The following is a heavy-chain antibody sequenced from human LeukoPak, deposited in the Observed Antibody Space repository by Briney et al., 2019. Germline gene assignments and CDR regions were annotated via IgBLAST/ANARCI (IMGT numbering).Heavy chain of an antibody. CDR2: IYHSGST. CDR3: ARGGIAAAGTGFDI. J-gene: IGHJ3*02. D-gene: IGHD6-13*01. CDR1: GGSISSGGYA. Sequence: SETLSLTCAVSGGSISSGGYAWSWIRRPPGKGLEWIGYIYHSGSTYYNPSLKSRVTISVDRSKNQFSLKLSSVTAADTAVYYCARGGIAAAGTGFDIWGQGTMVTVSS. V-gene: IGHV4-30-2*01.